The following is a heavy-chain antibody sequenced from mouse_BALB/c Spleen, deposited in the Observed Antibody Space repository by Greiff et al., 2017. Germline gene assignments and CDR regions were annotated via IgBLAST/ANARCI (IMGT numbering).Heavy chain of an antibody. J-gene: IGHJ4*01. CDR1: GYSFTGYN. Sequence: VQLQQSGPELEKPGASVKISCKASGYSFTGYNMNWVKQSNGKSLEWIGNIDPYYGDASYNQKFKGKATMTVDKSSSTAYMELARLTSEDSAIYYCARDYGSSYAMDYWGQGTSVTVSS. V-gene: IGHV1-39*01. CDR2: IDPYYGDA. D-gene: IGHD1-1*01. CDR3: ARDYGSSYAMDY.